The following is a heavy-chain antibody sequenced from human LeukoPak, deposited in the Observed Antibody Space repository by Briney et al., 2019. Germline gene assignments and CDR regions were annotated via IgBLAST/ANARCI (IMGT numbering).Heavy chain of an antibody. Sequence: TGGSLRLSCASPGFTFKNCWSSSRRQAPGKGLEWVANIKQDESEKYYVDSLKGRFTISTDNAKNLLYLQMNSLRAEDTAVYYCARDKSDGPPKAFYLCQGSMVTVSS. CDR3: ARDKSDGPPKAFY. V-gene: IGHV3-7*01. J-gene: IGHJ4*02. CDR1: GFTFKNCW. CDR2: IKQDESEK.